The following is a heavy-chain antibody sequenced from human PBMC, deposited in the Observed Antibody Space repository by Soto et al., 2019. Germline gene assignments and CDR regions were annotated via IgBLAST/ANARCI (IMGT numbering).Heavy chain of an antibody. CDR1: SGSIFSSNW. D-gene: IGHD3-9*01. CDR2: TRNSGGA. V-gene: IGHV4-4*02. J-gene: IGHJ4*02. Sequence: QVQLQESGPGLVKPSGTLSLTCAVSSGSIFSSNWWSWVRQPPGKGLEWIGETRNSGGANYNPSLKSRVTISVDKSTNQFFLNLNSVTAADTAEYYCASHLTMTGTRGFDHWGLGTLVTVSS. CDR3: ASHLTMTGTRGFDH.